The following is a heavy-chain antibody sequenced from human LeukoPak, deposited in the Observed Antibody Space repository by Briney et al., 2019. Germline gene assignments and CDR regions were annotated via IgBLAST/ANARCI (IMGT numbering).Heavy chain of an antibody. Sequence: GGSLRLSCAASGFTFSSYWMHWARQAPGKGLVWVSRINSDGSSTSYADSVKGRFTISRDNAKNTLYLQMNSLRAEDTAVYYCARDGNYYDSSGYYHYFDYWGQGTLVTVSS. CDR1: GFTFSSYW. J-gene: IGHJ4*02. CDR2: INSDGSST. CDR3: ARDGNYYDSSGYYHYFDY. V-gene: IGHV3-74*01. D-gene: IGHD3-22*01.